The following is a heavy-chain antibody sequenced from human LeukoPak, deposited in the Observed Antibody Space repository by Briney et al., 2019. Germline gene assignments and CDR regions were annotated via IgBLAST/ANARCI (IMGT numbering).Heavy chain of an antibody. CDR2: INWNGGSR. D-gene: IGHD3-22*01. CDR1: GFSFDDYA. J-gene: IGHJ4*02. Sequence: GGSLRLSCAASGFSFDDYAMTWVRQAPGKGLERVSGINWNGGSRGYADSVKGRFAISRDNAKNSLYLQMNSLRAEDTALYYCARGLSYYYDSSGYSGYFDYWGQGTLVTVSS. V-gene: IGHV3-20*04. CDR3: ARGLSYYYDSSGYSGYFDY.